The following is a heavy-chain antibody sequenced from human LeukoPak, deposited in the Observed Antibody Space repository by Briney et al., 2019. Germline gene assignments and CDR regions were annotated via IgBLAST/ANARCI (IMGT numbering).Heavy chain of an antibody. CDR2: INWNGGST. CDR1: GFTFDDYG. D-gene: IGHD3-22*01. J-gene: IGHJ4*02. Sequence: GGSLRLSCAASGFTFDDYGMSWVRQAPGKGLEWVSGINWNGGSTGYADSVKGRFTISRDNAKNSLYLQMNSPRAEDTALYYCAREGDYYDSSGYPYYFDYWGQGTLVTVSS. CDR3: AREGDYYDSSGYPYYFDY. V-gene: IGHV3-20*04.